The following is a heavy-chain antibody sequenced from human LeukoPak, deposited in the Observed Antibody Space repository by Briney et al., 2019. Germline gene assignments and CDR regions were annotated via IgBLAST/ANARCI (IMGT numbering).Heavy chain of an antibody. CDR1: GYTFTGYY. CDR2: INPNSGGT. D-gene: IGHD2-15*01. J-gene: IGHJ4*02. CDR3: ARRYCSGGSCIPDY. V-gene: IGHV1-2*02. Sequence: ASVKVSCKASGYTFTGYYMHWVRQAPGQGLEWMGWINPNSGGTNYVQKFQGRVTMTRDTSISTAYMELSSLRYDDTAVYYCARRYCSGGSCIPDYWGQGTLVTVSS.